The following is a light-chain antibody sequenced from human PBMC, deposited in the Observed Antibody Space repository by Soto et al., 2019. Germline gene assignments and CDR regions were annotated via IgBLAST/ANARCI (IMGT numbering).Light chain of an antibody. J-gene: IGKJ3*01. V-gene: IGKV1-39*01. CDR2: AAS. Sequence: DIPMTQSPSSLSASVGDRVTITCRASQSISSYLNWYQQKPGKAPKLLIYAASSLQSGVPSRFSGSGSGTDFTLTISSLQPEDFATYYCQQSYSTRCTFGPGTKVDIK. CDR1: QSISSY. CDR3: QQSYSTRCT.